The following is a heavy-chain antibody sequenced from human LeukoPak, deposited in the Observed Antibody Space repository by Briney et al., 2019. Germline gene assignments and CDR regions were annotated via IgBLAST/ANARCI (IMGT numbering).Heavy chain of an antibody. CDR3: ARGRDDSGYDYWFDP. CDR2: MNPNSGNT. J-gene: IGHJ5*02. Sequence: GASVKVPCKASGYTFTSYDINWVRQATGQGLEWMGWMNPNSGNTGYAQKFQGRVTMTRNTSISTAYMELSSLRSEDTAVYYCARGRDDSGYDYWFDPWGQGTLVTVSS. CDR1: GYTFTSYD. V-gene: IGHV1-8*01. D-gene: IGHD5-12*01.